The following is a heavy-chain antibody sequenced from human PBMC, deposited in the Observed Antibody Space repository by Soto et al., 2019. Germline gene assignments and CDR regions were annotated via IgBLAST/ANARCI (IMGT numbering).Heavy chain of an antibody. D-gene: IGHD6-19*01. J-gene: IGHJ5*02. CDR3: ARGTGSSGWYKRDWFDP. CDR1: GGTFSSYA. Sequence: QVQLVQSGAEVKKPGSSVKVSCKASGGTFSSYAISWVRQAPGQGLEWMGGIIPIFGTANYAQKFQGRVTITAEESTSTAYMELRSLRSEDTAVYYCARGTGSSGWYKRDWFDPWGQGTLVTVSS. V-gene: IGHV1-69*01. CDR2: IIPIFGTA.